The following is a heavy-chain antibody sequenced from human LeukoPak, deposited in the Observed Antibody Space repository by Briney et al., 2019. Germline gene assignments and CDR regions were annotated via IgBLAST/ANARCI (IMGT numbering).Heavy chain of an antibody. CDR1: GGSFSGYY. CDR3: ARDEGPDAFDI. Sequence: SETLSLTCAVYGGSFSGYYWSWIRQPPGKGLEWIGEITDSGNTHYNSSLKGRVTISLDTSKSQFSLRLSSVTAADTAVYYCARDEGPDAFDIWGQGTMVTVSS. CDR2: ITDSGNT. V-gene: IGHV4-34*01. J-gene: IGHJ3*02.